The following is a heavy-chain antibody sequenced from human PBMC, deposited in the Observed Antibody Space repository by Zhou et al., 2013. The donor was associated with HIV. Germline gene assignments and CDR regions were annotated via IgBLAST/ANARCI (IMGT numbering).Heavy chain of an antibody. J-gene: IGHJ4*02. D-gene: IGHD2-2*01. V-gene: IGHV4-59*11. CDR1: GGSISSHY. CDR3: ASGRLRSTSCLPHY. Sequence: QVQLQESGPGLVKPSETLSLTCTVSGGSISSHYWSWIRQPPGKGLEWIGYIYYSGSTNYNPSLKSRVTISVDTSKNQFSLKLSSVTAADTAVYYCASGRLRSTSCLPHYWGQGTLVTVSS. CDR2: IYYSGST.